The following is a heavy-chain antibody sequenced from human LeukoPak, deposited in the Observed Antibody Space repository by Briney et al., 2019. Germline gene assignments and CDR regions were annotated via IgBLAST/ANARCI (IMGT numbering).Heavy chain of an antibody. J-gene: IGHJ4*02. Sequence: GGSLRLSCAASGFIFTNYFMSWVRQAPGRGLEWVASIKHDGSEKYYVDSVRGRSTISRDNTMNSLYLQMSSLRAEDTAVYYCATDRGWRTSGYYLYYFEYWGQGTLVTFSS. CDR3: ATDRGWRTSGYYLYYFEY. D-gene: IGHD3-3*01. CDR1: GFIFTNYF. V-gene: IGHV3-7*01. CDR2: IKHDGSEK.